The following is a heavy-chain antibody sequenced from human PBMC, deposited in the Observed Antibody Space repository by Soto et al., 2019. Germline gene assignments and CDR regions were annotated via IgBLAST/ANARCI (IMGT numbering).Heavy chain of an antibody. CDR2: IYYSGST. CDR3: ARTLAARRDAFDI. D-gene: IGHD6-6*01. V-gene: IGHV4-39*01. Sequence: PSETLSLTCTVSGGSISSSSYYWGWIRQPPGKGLEWIGSIYYSGSTYYNPSLKSRVTISVDTSKNQFSLKLSSVTAADTAVCYCARTLAARRDAFDIWGQGTMVTVSS. CDR1: GGSISSSSYY. J-gene: IGHJ3*02.